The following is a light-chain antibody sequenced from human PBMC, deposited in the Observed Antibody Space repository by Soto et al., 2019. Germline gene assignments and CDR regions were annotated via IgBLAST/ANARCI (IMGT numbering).Light chain of an antibody. CDR1: KLGDKY. V-gene: IGLV3-1*01. CDR2: QDS. J-gene: IGLJ1*01. CDR3: QAWDSSTYV. Sequence: SYELTQPPSVSVSPGQTASITCSGDKLGDKYACWYQQKPGQSPVLVIYQDSKRPSGIPERFSGSNSGNTATLAMSGTQAMDEADYYCQAWDSSTYVFGTGTKLTVL.